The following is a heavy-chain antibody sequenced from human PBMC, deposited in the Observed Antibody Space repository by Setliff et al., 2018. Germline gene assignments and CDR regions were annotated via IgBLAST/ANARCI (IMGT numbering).Heavy chain of an antibody. J-gene: IGHJ6*03. D-gene: IGHD1-1*01. CDR1: GGSMSSGPNY. CDR2: VYSSVYSSGIT. CDR3: ARESAGDESVRHLYYTDV. V-gene: IGHV4-61*02. Sequence: PSETLSLTCTVSGGSMSSGPNYWSWIRQPAGRGLEWVGRVYSSVYSSGITSYNPSLKSRVTISMDTSKNQFSQGLTSATAADTAVYYCARESAGDESVRHLYYTDVWGRGTTVTVSS.